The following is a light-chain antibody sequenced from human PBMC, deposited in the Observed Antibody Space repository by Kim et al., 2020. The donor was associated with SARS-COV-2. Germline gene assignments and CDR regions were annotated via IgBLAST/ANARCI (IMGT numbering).Light chain of an antibody. CDR3: QAWDSSIWV. V-gene: IGLV3-1*01. J-gene: IGLJ3*02. CDR1: KLGDKY. Sequence: SYELTQPPSVSVSPGQTASITCSGDKLGDKYACWYQQKPGQSPVLVIYQDSKRPSGIPERFSGSNSGNTATLTISGTQAMDEADYYCQAWDSSIWVFGGGTKLNVL. CDR2: QDS.